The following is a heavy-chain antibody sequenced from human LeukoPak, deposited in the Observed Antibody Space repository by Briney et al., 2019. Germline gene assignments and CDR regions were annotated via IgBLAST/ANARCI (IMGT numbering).Heavy chain of an antibody. CDR1: GGSFSGYY. J-gene: IGHJ4*02. V-gene: IGHV4-34*01. CDR2: INHSGST. D-gene: IGHD6-13*01. Sequence: PETLSLTCAVYGGSFSGYYWSWIRQPPGKGLEWIGEINHSGSTNYNPSLKSRVTISVDTSKNQFSLKLSSVTAADTAVYYCAREFFSYSSSWYFDYWGQGTLVTVSS. CDR3: AREFFSYSSSWYFDY.